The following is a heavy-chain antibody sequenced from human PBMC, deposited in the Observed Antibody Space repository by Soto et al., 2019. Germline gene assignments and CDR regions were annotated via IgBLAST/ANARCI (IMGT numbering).Heavy chain of an antibody. CDR1: GYSFTSYW. Sequence: GESLKISCKGSGYSFTSYWIGWVRQMPGKGLEWMGIIYPGDSDTRYSPSFQGQVTISADKSISTAYLQWSSLKASDTAMYYCARPAGGGDGSGSPYYYGMDVWGQGTTATVSS. V-gene: IGHV5-51*01. D-gene: IGHD3-10*01. CDR2: IYPGDSDT. J-gene: IGHJ6*02. CDR3: ARPAGGGDGSGSPYYYGMDV.